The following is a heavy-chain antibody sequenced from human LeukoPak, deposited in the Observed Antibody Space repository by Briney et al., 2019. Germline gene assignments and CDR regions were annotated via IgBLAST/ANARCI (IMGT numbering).Heavy chain of an antibody. Sequence: PGGSLSLSCAASAFIFSNFAMSWVRQAPGKELEWVSAISGSGGSTYYADSGRGRFTSYRAISKTTMFLHMHSLRAEDTAVYYCAKGGAYYYVSSSYFDYWGQGALVTVSS. CDR2: ISGSGGST. D-gene: IGHD3-22*01. V-gene: IGHV3-23*01. J-gene: IGHJ4*02. CDR1: AFIFSNFA. CDR3: AKGGAYYYVSSSYFDY.